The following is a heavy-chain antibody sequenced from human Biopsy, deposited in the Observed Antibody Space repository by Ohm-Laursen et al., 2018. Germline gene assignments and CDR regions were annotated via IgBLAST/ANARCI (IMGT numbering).Heavy chain of an antibody. Sequence: SLRLSCSASGFTFSSYAMSWVRQARGKGLEWVSAITSSGDTTYYSDSVKGRFTISRDSSKNTLHLQMNSLRAEDTAVYYCAKDQGYYYDRSVYYYFDYWGQGTLVTVSS. CDR2: ITSSGDTT. D-gene: IGHD3-22*01. J-gene: IGHJ4*02. V-gene: IGHV3-23*01. CDR3: AKDQGYYYDRSVYYYFDY. CDR1: GFTFSSYA.